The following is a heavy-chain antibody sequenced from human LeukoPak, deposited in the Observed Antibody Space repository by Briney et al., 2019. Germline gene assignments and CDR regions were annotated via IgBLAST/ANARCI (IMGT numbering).Heavy chain of an antibody. J-gene: IGHJ4*02. Sequence: GGSLRLSCAASGFTFSSYSMNWVRQAPGKGLEWVSSISSSSSYIYYADSVRGRFTISRDNSKNTLYLQMNSLRAEDTAVYYCAKDLSSGWYMNYFDSWGQGTLVTVSS. V-gene: IGHV3-21*04. CDR1: GFTFSSYS. CDR3: AKDLSSGWYMNYFDS. CDR2: ISSSSSYI. D-gene: IGHD6-19*01.